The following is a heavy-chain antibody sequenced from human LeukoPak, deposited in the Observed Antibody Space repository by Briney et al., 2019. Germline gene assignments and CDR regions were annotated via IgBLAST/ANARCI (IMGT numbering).Heavy chain of an antibody. CDR1: GGSISSYY. CDR3: ARAVANTTVTTFDY. J-gene: IGHJ4*02. Sequence: PSETLSLTCTVSGGSISSYYWSWIRQPPGKGLEWIGYIYYSGSTNYNPSLKSRVTISVDTSKNQFSLTLSSVTAADTAVYYCARAVANTTVTTFDYWGQGTLVTVSS. D-gene: IGHD4-17*01. CDR2: IYYSGST. V-gene: IGHV4-59*01.